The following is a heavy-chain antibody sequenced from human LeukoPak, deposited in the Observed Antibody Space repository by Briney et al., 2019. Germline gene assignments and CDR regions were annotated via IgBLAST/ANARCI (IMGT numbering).Heavy chain of an antibody. CDR3: ARGSGVQVWSSLDY. J-gene: IGHJ4*02. D-gene: IGHD5-18*01. Sequence: GGSLRLSCAASGVTFPNAWMSWARQAPGKGLEWVGRIKSRADGGTTDYAAPVKGRFTISRDDSRDTLFLQMNSLQTEDTAVYYCARGSGVQVWSSLDYWGQGTLVTVSS. CDR1: GVTFPNAW. CDR2: IKSRADGGTT. V-gene: IGHV3-15*01.